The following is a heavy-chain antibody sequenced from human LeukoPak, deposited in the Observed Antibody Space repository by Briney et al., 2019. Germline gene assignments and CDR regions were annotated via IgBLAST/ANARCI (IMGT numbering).Heavy chain of an antibody. CDR2: IKQDGSET. Sequence: TGGSLRLSCAASRFTLSNYWMSWVRQAPWKGLEWVANIKQDGSETYYVDSVKGRFTISRDNAKNSLSLQMNSLRAEDTAVYYCARQRGRGCLDYWGQGTLVTVSS. CDR3: ARQRGRGCLDY. CDR1: RFTLSNYW. D-gene: IGHD6-19*01. J-gene: IGHJ4*02. V-gene: IGHV3-7*01.